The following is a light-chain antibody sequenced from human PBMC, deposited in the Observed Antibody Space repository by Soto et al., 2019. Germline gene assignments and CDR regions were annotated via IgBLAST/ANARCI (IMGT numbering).Light chain of an antibody. J-gene: IGLJ1*01. Sequence: QSALTQPASVSGSPGQSITISCTGTSSDVGGYNYVSWYQQHPGKAPKLMIYDVSNRPSGVSNRFSGSKSGNTASLTISGLQAEDGADFYCSSYTSRSTRLYVFGTGTKLTVL. CDR1: SSDVGGYNY. CDR2: DVS. V-gene: IGLV2-14*01. CDR3: SSYTSRSTRLYV.